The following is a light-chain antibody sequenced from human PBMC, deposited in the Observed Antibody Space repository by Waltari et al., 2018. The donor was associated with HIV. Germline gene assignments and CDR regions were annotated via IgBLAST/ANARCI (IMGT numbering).Light chain of an antibody. CDR3: MQGTYWPFT. CDR2: EVS. Sequence: DVVMPQSPLSLSVTLGQTAYISCRAGQSFVFSDGNTYLTWFQQRPGQSPRRLIHEVSDRDSGVPDRFSGSGSGTDFTLQISRVEAEDVGVYYCMQGTYWPFTFGPGTKVDIK. CDR1: QSFVFSDGNTY. J-gene: IGKJ3*01. V-gene: IGKV2-30*01.